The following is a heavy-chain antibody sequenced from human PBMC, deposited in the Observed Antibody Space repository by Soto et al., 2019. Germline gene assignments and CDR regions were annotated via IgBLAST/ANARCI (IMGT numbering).Heavy chain of an antibody. V-gene: IGHV3-23*01. D-gene: IGHD3-10*01. Sequence: GGSLRLSCAASGFTFSSYAMSWVRQAPGKGLEWVSAVSGNGQGIYYADSVRGRFTISRDNSKNTVFLHMDSLRAEDTAVYYCAKDRDYPRDYFHYWGQGALVTVSS. CDR2: VSGNGQGI. CDR1: GFTFSSYA. J-gene: IGHJ4*02. CDR3: AKDRDYPRDYFHY.